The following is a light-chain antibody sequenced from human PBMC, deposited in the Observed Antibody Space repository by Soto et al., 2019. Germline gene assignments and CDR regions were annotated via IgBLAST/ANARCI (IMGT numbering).Light chain of an antibody. CDR1: QSVSSSY. Sequence: EIVLTQSPGTLSLFPGERATLSCRASQSVSSSYLAWYQQKPGQAPRLLIYGASSRATGIPDRFSGSGSGTDFTLTISILEPEDFAVYYCQQYGSSSYTCGQGTKLEIK. V-gene: IGKV3-20*01. CDR3: QQYGSSSYT. CDR2: GAS. J-gene: IGKJ2*01.